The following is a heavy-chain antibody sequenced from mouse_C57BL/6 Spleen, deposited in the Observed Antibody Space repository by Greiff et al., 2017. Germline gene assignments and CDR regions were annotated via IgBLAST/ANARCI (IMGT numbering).Heavy chain of an antibody. J-gene: IGHJ1*03. CDR2: ISSGSSTI. CDR1: GFTFSDYG. Sequence: EVKLVESGGGLVKPGGSLKLSCAASGFTFSDYGMHWVRQAPEKGLEWVAYISSGSSTIYYADTVKGRFTISRDNAKNTLFLQMTSLRSEDTAMYYCARAGYDYDPYWYFDVWGTGTTVTVSS. CDR3: ARAGYDYDPYWYFDV. D-gene: IGHD2-4*01. V-gene: IGHV5-17*01.